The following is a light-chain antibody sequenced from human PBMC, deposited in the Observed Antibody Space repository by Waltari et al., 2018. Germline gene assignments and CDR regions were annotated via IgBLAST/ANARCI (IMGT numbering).Light chain of an antibody. Sequence: QPALTQPASVSGSPGQSITISCTGSSNDIGNSNHVCWYQQHPSKAPRLIISAVTERPSGVPDGFSGSRAGNTASLTISGLQAEDEADYYCLSYTTRISFVFGGGTKLSVL. CDR3: LSYTTRISFV. V-gene: IGLV2-23*02. CDR2: AVT. CDR1: SNDIGNSNH. J-gene: IGLJ2*01.